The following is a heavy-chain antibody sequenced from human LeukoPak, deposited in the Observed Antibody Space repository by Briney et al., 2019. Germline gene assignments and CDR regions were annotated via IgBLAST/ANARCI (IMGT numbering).Heavy chain of an antibody. Sequence: SETLSLTCTVSSASVKTYYWSWIRQPPGKGLEWIGYIFYSGSTNYNPSLKSRVTISVDTSKNQFSLNLSSVTAADTAVYYCARHSPFYYDSSGYRAFDTWGQGTMVTVSS. CDR2: IFYSGST. CDR3: ARHSPFYYDSSGYRAFDT. D-gene: IGHD3-22*01. V-gene: IGHV4-59*08. J-gene: IGHJ3*02. CDR1: SASVKTYY.